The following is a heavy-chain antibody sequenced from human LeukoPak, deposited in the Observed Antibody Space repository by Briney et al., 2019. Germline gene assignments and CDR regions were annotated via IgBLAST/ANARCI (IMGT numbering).Heavy chain of an antibody. D-gene: IGHD4/OR15-4a*01. J-gene: IGHJ5*02. CDR3: VRGPYGASISKWFDP. Sequence: SETLSLTCTVSRGSISGYSWSWIRQSPGRGLEWIGYIYYSGDTAYNPSLRSRVTMSVDTSKNQFSLQLRSMTTADTAVYYCVRGPYGASISKWFDPWGQGTQVIVSP. CDR2: IYYSGDT. CDR1: RGSISGYS. V-gene: IGHV4-59*01.